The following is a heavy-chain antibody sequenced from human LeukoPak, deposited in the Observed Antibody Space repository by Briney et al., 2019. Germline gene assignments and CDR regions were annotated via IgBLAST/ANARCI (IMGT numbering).Heavy chain of an antibody. D-gene: IGHD3-10*01. CDR1: GGSISSSNW. CDR2: IYHSGST. V-gene: IGHV4-4*02. J-gene: IGHJ4*02. Sequence: PSETLSLTCAVSGGSISSSNWWSWVRQPPGKGLEWIGEIYHSGSTNYNPSLKSRVTISVDKSKNQFSLKLSSVTAADTAVYYCARSHYYGSGSYLGYWGQGTLVTVSS. CDR3: ARSHYYGSGSYLGY.